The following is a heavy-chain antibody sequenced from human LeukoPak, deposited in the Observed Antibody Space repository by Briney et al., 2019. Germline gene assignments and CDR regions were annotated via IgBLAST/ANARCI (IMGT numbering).Heavy chain of an antibody. V-gene: IGHV3-23*01. CDR3: AKGGISLVRGSFDY. CDR2: TSSSDPGT. J-gene: IGHJ4*02. CDR1: GFPLSSYA. D-gene: IGHD3-10*01. Sequence: GGSLRLSCAASGFPLSSYAMSWVRQASGKGLEWVSATSSSDPGTYYADSVKGRFTISRDNSKNTLFLQMNSLRAEDTAVYYCAKGGISLVRGSFDYWGQGALVTVSS.